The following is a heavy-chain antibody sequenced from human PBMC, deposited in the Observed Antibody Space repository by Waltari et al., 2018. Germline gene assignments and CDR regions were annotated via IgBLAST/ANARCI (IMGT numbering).Heavy chain of an antibody. CDR1: GSIFGDGW. Sequence: EVHLVESGGGSVQPGGSLRLSCEASGSIFGDGWMHWVRQVPGKGLVWVCRINDDGSTISYADSVKGRFTISRDNAKNTLYLQMDSLRVEDTAVYYCTRTLVGPYPFENWGQGTLVTVSS. V-gene: IGHV3-74*01. J-gene: IGHJ4*02. D-gene: IGHD1-26*01. CDR3: TRTLVGPYPFEN. CDR2: INDDGSTI.